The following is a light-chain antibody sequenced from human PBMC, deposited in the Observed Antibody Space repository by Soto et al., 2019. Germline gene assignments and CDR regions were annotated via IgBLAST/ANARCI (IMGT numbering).Light chain of an antibody. CDR1: QSVSSCY. CDR3: QQYGSSIFT. V-gene: IGKV3-20*01. J-gene: IGKJ3*01. Sequence: EIVLTQSPGTLSLSRGERATLSCRASQSVSSCYLAWYQQKPGQAPRLLIHGASSRATGIPDRFSGSGSGTDFTLTISRLEPEDFAVYYCQQYGSSIFTFGPGTKVDIK. CDR2: GAS.